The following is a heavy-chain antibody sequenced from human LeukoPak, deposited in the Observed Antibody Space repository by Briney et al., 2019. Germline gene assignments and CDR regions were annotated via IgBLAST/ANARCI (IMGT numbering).Heavy chain of an antibody. CDR1: GGSITTALYN. Sequence: PSETLSLTCTVSGGSITTALYNRGWIRQPPGKGLEWIGTISYSGSTYYKASLKSRVTISADTSKNQFSLKLYSVTAADTAVYYCARHPTGFPNWFDSWGQGTLVTVSS. V-gene: IGHV4-39*01. CDR2: ISYSGST. CDR3: ARHPTGFPNWFDS. D-gene: IGHD3-9*01. J-gene: IGHJ5*01.